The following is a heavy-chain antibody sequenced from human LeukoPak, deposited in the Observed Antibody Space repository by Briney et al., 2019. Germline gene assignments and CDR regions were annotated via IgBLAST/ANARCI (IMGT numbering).Heavy chain of an antibody. Sequence: GGSLRLSCAASGFTFSSYWMSWVRQAPGKGLEWVANIKQDGSEKYYVDSVKGRFTISRDNAKNSLYLQMNSLRAEDTAVYYCARDNYHDIYYFDYWGQGTLVTVSS. CDR1: GFTFSSYW. CDR2: IKQDGSEK. CDR3: ARDNYHDIYYFDY. D-gene: IGHD3-9*01. J-gene: IGHJ4*02. V-gene: IGHV3-7*01.